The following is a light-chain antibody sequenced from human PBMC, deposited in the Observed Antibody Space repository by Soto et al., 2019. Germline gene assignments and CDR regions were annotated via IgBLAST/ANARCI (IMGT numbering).Light chain of an antibody. Sequence: DITMTQSPSSLSASVGDRVTITCSASEGITNDFGWYQQNPGKAPKRLIYAASSLQSGVPSRFSGSGSGTEFTLTISSLQPEDVATYYCLQHNRYPYTFGQGTKVEIK. V-gene: IGKV1-17*01. CDR1: EGITND. CDR2: AAS. J-gene: IGKJ2*01. CDR3: LQHNRYPYT.